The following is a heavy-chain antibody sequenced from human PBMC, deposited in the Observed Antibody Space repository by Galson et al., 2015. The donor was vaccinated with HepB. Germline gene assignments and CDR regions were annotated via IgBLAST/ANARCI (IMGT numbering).Heavy chain of an antibody. CDR3: ARDLMDPFTFGGVIADS. V-gene: IGHV3-21*01. CDR1: GFTFSSYS. D-gene: IGHD3-16*02. CDR2: ISSSSSYI. Sequence: SLRLSCAASGFTFSSYSMNWVRQAPGKGLEWVSSISSSSSYIYYADSVKGRFTISRDNAKNSLYLQMNSLRAEDTAVYYCARDLMDPFTFGGVIADSWGQGTLVTVSS. J-gene: IGHJ5*02.